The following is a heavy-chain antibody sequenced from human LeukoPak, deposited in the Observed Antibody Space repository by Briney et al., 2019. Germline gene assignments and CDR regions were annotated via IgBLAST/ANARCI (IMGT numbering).Heavy chain of an antibody. CDR2: FYPEGCKT. CDR3: ATSGGPEIIPHSPKYYYYYYMDV. CDR1: GYTLTELS. J-gene: IGHJ6*03. D-gene: IGHD1-14*01. V-gene: IGHV1-24*01. Sequence: ASVKVSCKVSGYTLTELSMHWVRQAPGKGLEWMGGFYPEGCKTIYAQKFQGRVTMTEDTSTDTAYMELSSLRSEDTAVYYCATSGGPEIIPHSPKYYYYYYMDVWGKGTTVTVSS.